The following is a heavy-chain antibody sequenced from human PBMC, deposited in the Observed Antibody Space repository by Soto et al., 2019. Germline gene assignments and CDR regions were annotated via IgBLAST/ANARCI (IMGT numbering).Heavy chain of an antibody. D-gene: IGHD6-6*01. CDR3: ARDRSSSDY. CDR2: ISAYNGNT. Sequence: ASVKVSCKTSGYTFTDFGVSWVRQAPGQGLEWMGWISAYNGNTDYAQKFQARVTMTSDTSTSTAYMELRSLRSDDTAMYYCARDRSSSDYWGQGTLVTVPS. V-gene: IGHV1-18*01. CDR1: GYTFTDFG. J-gene: IGHJ4*02.